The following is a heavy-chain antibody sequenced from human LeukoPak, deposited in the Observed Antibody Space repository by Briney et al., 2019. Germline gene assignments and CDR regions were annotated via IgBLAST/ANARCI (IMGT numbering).Heavy chain of an antibody. J-gene: IGHJ4*02. CDR2: ITWNSGSI. CDR3: AKDSERWTFGAPDY. Sequence: PGGSLRLSCVASGFTFHDYARHWVRQVPGKGLEWVSTITWNSGSIGYADSVKGRFTISRDNAKNSLYLQMNSLRAEDTALYYCAKDSERWTFGAPDYWGQGTLVTVSS. D-gene: IGHD2/OR15-2a*01. V-gene: IGHV3-9*01. CDR1: GFTFHDYA.